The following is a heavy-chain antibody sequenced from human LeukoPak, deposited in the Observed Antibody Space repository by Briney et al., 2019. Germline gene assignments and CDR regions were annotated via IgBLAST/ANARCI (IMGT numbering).Heavy chain of an antibody. V-gene: IGHV4-39*07. J-gene: IGHJ1*01. CDR1: GGSISSSSYY. Sequence: SETLSLTCNVSGGSISSSSYYWGWIRQPPGKGLEWIGSIYYSGSTYYNPSLKSRVTISVDTSKNQFSLKLSSVTAADTAVYYCASSPSYDSSGYPEYFQHWGQGTLVTVSS. CDR3: ASSPSYDSSGYPEYFQH. D-gene: IGHD3-22*01. CDR2: IYYSGST.